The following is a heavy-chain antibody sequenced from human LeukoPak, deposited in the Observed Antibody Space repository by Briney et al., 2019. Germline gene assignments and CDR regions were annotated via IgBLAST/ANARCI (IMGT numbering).Heavy chain of an antibody. V-gene: IGHV3-21*01. CDR2: ISSSSSYI. Sequence: GGSLRLSCAASGFTFSTFAMIWVRQASGKGLEWVSSISSSSSYIYYADSVKGRFTISRDNAKNSLYLQMNSLRAEDTAVYYCARDASGIAVAHSDYWGQGTLVTVSS. CDR3: ARDASGIAVAHSDY. CDR1: GFTFSTFA. J-gene: IGHJ4*02. D-gene: IGHD6-19*01.